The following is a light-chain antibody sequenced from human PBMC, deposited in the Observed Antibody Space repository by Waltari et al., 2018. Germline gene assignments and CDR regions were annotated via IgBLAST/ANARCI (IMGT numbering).Light chain of an antibody. V-gene: IGKV4-1*01. Sequence: DIVMTQSPDSLAVSLGERATINCKSSQSVLYSSNNKNYLAWYQQKPGQPPKLLIYWASTRESGVPDRCSGSGSETDFTLTISSLQAEDVAVYYCKQYYSTLPHTIGGGNKVEIK. CDR1: QSVLYSSNNKNY. J-gene: IGKJ4*01. CDR2: WAS. CDR3: KQYYSTLPHT.